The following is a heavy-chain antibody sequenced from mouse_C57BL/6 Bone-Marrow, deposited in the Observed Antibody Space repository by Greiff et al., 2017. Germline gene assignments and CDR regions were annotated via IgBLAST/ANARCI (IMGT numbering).Heavy chain of an antibody. CDR1: GFTFSSYA. J-gene: IGHJ3*01. D-gene: IGHD1-1*01. CDR2: ISDGGSYT. Sequence: EVKLVESGGGLVKPGGSLKLSCAASGFTFSSYAMSWVRQTPEKRLEWVATISDGGSYTYYPDNVKGRFTISRDNAKNNLYLQMSHLKSEDTAMYYCARDLLITTVVAPFAYWGQGTLVTVSA. CDR3: ARDLLITTVVAPFAY. V-gene: IGHV5-4*01.